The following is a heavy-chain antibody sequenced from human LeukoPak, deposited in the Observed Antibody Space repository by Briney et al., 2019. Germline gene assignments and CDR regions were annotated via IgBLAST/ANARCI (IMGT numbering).Heavy chain of an antibody. J-gene: IGHJ5*02. CDR1: GFTFSTYA. CDR2: LSSSGRST. V-gene: IGHV3-23*01. CDR3: AKDRAIVVVPATMGDVNWFDP. Sequence: GGSLRLSCAASGFTFSTYAMSWVRQAPGKGLEWVSTLSSSGRSTYYADSVKGRFTISRDNSKNTLYLQMNSLRAEDTAVYYCAKDRAIVVVPATMGDVNWFDPWGQGTLVTVSS. D-gene: IGHD2-2*01.